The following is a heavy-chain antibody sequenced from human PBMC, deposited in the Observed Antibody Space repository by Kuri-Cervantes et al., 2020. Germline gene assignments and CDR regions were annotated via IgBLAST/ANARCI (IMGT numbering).Heavy chain of an antibody. D-gene: IGHD3-22*01. Sequence: GESLKISCAASGFTFDTYGMNWVRQAPGKGLEWVSYISSSGSTIYYADSVKGRFTISRDTAKNSLYLQMNSLSAEDTAVYYCARARGDYYDSSGYDYYYYYGMYDWGQGTTVTVSS. CDR2: ISSSGSTI. J-gene: IGHJ6*02. V-gene: IGHV3-48*01. CDR3: ARARGDYYDSSGYDYYYYYGMYD. CDR1: GFTFDTYG.